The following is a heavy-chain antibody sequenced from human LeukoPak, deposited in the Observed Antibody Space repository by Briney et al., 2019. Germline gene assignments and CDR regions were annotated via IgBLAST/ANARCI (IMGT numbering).Heavy chain of an antibody. V-gene: IGHV1-3*03. CDR2: INAGNGNT. CDR1: GYTFTSYA. CDR3: ARASGYSYLGYYFDY. J-gene: IGHJ4*02. Sequence: ASVKVSCKASGYTFTSYAMHWVRQAPGQRLEWMGWINAGNGNTKYSQESQGRVTITRDTSASTAYMELSSLRSEDMAVYYCARASGYSYLGYYFDYWGQGTLVTVSS. D-gene: IGHD5-18*01.